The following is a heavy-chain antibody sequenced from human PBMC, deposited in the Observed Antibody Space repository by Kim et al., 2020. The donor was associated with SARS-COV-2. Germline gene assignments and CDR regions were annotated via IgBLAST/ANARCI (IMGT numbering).Heavy chain of an antibody. J-gene: IGHJ4*02. D-gene: IGHD3-3*02. CDR1: GFTFDDYA. V-gene: IGHV3-9*01. CDR3: AKVLSVFGVAETHFDY. CDR2: ISWNSGSI. Sequence: GGSLRLSCAASGFTFDDYAMHWVRQAPGKGLEWVSGISWNSGSIGYADSVKGRFTISRDNAKNSLYLQMNSLRAEDTALYYCAKVLSVFGVAETHFDYWGQGTLVTVSS.